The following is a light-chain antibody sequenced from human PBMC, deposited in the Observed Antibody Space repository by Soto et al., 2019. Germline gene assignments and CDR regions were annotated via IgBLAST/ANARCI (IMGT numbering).Light chain of an antibody. CDR1: QGIRND. Sequence: DIQMTQSPSSLSASVGDRVTITCRASQGIRNDLGWYQQKPGKAPKRLIYAASSLQSGVPSRFSGSGSGTEFHLTISSPQPENFATYYFLQHNRYPPWGFGQGNKVEIK. V-gene: IGKV1-17*01. CDR3: LQHNRYPPWG. J-gene: IGKJ1*01. CDR2: AAS.